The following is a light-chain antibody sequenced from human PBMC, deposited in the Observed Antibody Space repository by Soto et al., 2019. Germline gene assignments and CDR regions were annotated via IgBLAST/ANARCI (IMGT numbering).Light chain of an antibody. V-gene: IGKV1-5*01. CDR3: QQYNSYSPWT. J-gene: IGKJ1*01. CDR1: QSISNW. CDR2: DAS. Sequence: DLQMTQSPSTLSASVRDRVTIACRASQSISNWLACYQQKPGKAPKLLIYDASTLESGVPSRFSGSGSGTEFTLTTSSLQPDDFATYYCQQYNSYSPWTFGQGTKVDI.